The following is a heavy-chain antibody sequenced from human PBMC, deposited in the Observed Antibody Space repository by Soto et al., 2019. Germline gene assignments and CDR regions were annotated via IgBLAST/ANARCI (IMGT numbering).Heavy chain of an antibody. D-gene: IGHD3-22*01. CDR1: GYTLTSYG. Sequence: ASLKASCKASGYTLTSYGIRWVRQAPGQGLEWMGWISAYNGNTNYAQKLQGRVTMTTDTSTSTAYMELRSLRSDDTAVYYCARGGRYYYDSSGYLFDYWGQGTLVTVSS. CDR3: ARGGRYYYDSSGYLFDY. J-gene: IGHJ4*02. V-gene: IGHV1-18*04. CDR2: ISAYNGNT.